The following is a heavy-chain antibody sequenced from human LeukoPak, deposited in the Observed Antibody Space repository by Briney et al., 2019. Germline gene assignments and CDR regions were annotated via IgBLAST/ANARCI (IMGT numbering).Heavy chain of an antibody. CDR1: GFTFSSYA. CDR2: ISGSGGST. D-gene: IGHD3-16*01. Sequence: GGSLRLSCAASGFTFSSYAMSWVRQTPGKGLEWVSVISGSGGSTYYGDPVKGRFTISRDNSKNTLYPQMNSLRAGDTAVYYCAKSRLGSYDYWGQGTLVTVSS. V-gene: IGHV3-23*01. J-gene: IGHJ4*02. CDR3: AKSRLGSYDY.